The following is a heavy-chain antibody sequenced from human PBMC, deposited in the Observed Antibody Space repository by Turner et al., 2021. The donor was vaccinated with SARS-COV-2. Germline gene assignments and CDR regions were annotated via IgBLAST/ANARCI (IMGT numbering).Heavy chain of an antibody. CDR3: ARLRVGATIYYYHGMDA. Sequence: QVQLQESGPGLVKSSETLSLTCTVSGASLRSSSYYWGWIRQHPGKGLEWIGNRFYSGNTYYNESLKSRVTISMDTSANRFSLRLSSVTAADTAVYYCARLRVGATIYYYHGMDAWGQGTTVTVSS. CDR2: RFYSGNT. J-gene: IGHJ6*02. D-gene: IGHD1-26*01. V-gene: IGHV4-39*02. CDR1: GASLRSSSYY.